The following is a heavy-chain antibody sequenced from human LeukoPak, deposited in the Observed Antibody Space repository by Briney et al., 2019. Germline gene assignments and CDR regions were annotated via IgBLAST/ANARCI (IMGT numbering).Heavy chain of an antibody. Sequence: SVKVSCKASGGTFSSYAISWVRQAPGQGLEWMGGIIPIFGTANYAQKFQGRVTITADESTSTAYMELSSLRSEDTAVYYCARVPDIAMVGIDYWGQGTLVTVSS. V-gene: IGHV1-69*13. CDR1: GGTFSSYA. CDR3: ARVPDIAMVGIDY. D-gene: IGHD5-18*01. CDR2: IIPIFGTA. J-gene: IGHJ4*02.